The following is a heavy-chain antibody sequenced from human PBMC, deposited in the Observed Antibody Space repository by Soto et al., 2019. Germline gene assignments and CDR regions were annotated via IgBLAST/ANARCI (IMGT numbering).Heavy chain of an antibody. V-gene: IGHV4-39*01. Sequence: ETLSLTCTVSGGSISSSSSYWGWIRQPPGKGLEWIGTIYSGSTYYNPSLKSRVTISVDTSKNQFSLKLSSVAAADTAIYFCATTRGIAVGGSFDYWGQGTLVTVSS. D-gene: IGHD6-13*01. CDR1: GGSISSSSSY. CDR3: ATTRGIAVGGSFDY. CDR2: IYSGST. J-gene: IGHJ4*02.